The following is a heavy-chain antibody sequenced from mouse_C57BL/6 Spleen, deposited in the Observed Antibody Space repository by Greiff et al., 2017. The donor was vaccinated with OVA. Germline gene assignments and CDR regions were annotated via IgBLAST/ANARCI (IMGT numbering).Heavy chain of an antibody. CDR3: ARRTVVAGYYAMDY. J-gene: IGHJ4*01. D-gene: IGHD1-1*01. V-gene: IGHV5-17*01. Sequence: EVQGVESGGGLVKPGGSLKLSCAASGFTFSDYGMHWVRQAPEKGLEWVAYISSGSSTIYYADTVKGRFTISRDNAKNTLFLQMTSLRSEDTAMYYCARRTVVAGYYAMDYWGQGTSVTVSS. CDR1: GFTFSDYG. CDR2: ISSGSSTI.